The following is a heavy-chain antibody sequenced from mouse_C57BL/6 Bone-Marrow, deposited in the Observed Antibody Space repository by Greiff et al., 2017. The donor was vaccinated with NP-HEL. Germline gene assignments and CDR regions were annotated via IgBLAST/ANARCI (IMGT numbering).Heavy chain of an antibody. CDR1: GYTFTSYW. CDR2: IDPSDSYT. V-gene: IGHV1-59*01. J-gene: IGHJ3*01. Sequence: QVQLQQPGAELVRPGTSVKLSCKASGYTFTSYWMHWVKQRPGQGLEWIGVIDPSDSYTNYNQKFKGKATLTVDTSSSTAYMQLSSLTSEDSAVYYCARDPVAYWGQGTLVTVSA. CDR3: ARDPVAY.